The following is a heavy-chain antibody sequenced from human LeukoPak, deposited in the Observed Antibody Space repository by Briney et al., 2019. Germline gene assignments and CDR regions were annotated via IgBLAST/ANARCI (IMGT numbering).Heavy chain of an antibody. CDR1: GGSISSYY. Sequence: SETLSLTCTVSGGSISSYYWSWIRQPPGKGLEWIGYIYHSGSTYYNPSLKSRVTISVDRSKNQFSLKLSSVTAADTAVYYCASEMDTASIDYWGQGTLVTVSS. J-gene: IGHJ4*02. CDR2: IYHSGST. D-gene: IGHD5-18*01. CDR3: ASEMDTASIDY. V-gene: IGHV4-59*12.